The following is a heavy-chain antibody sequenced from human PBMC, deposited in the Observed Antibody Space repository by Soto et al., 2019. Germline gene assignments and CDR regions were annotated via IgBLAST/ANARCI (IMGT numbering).Heavy chain of an antibody. J-gene: IGHJ4*02. D-gene: IGHD6-19*01. CDR2: TSFDGGTK. Sequence: QVQLVESGGGVVHPGTSLSLPCAPSGFPFSPFGLQWLRQPPGKGLGWVAVTSFDGGTKYYVDSVKGRFTVSRDNSENTLYLQMNSLRAEDTAIYYCAKEFVQYSSGWFFDFWGQGTLVSVSS. CDR3: AKEFVQYSSGWFFDF. CDR1: GFPFSPFG. V-gene: IGHV3-30*18.